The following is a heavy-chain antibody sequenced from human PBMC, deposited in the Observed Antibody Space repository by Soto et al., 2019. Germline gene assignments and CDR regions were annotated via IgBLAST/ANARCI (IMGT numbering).Heavy chain of an antibody. CDR3: TTKTLRFLEWLLSHPYSSYGMEV. CDR2: IKSKTDGGTT. CDR1: GFTFSNAW. D-gene: IGHD3-3*01. V-gene: IGHV3-15*07. J-gene: IGHJ6*02. Sequence: PGGSLRLSCAASGFTFSNAWMNWVRQAPGKGLEWVGRIKSKTDGGTTDYAAPVKGRFTISRDDSKNTLYLQMNSLKTEDTAVYYCTTKTLRFLEWLLSHPYSSYGMEVWGQGTTVTVSS.